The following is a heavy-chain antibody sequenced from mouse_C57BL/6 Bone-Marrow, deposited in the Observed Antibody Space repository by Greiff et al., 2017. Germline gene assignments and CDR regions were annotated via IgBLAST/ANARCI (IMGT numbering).Heavy chain of an antibody. V-gene: IGHV5-6*01. CDR2: ISSGGGYT. Sequence: EVQLVESGGDLVKPGGSLKLSCAASGFTFSSYGMYWVRQTPDKRLEWVATISSGGGYTYYTQSVKGRFTFSRDNANNTLYMQMSSLKSEDIAIYYCASPFYYYGSSFAMDDWGKGTTVTVSS. CDR3: ASPFYYYGSSFAMDD. CDR1: GFTFSSYG. D-gene: IGHD1-1*01. J-gene: IGHJ4*01.